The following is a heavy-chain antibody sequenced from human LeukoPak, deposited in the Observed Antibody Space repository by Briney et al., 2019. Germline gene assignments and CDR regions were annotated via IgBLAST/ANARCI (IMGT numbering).Heavy chain of an antibody. CDR3: ARVPGQRWLQEFDY. J-gene: IGHJ4*02. D-gene: IGHD5-24*01. Sequence: AGGSLRLSCGASGFTFSRYSMNWVRQAPGKGLEWVSSISSSSTYIYYADSVKGRFTISRDNAKNSLYLQMNSLRAEVTAVYYCARVPGQRWLQEFDYWGQGTLVTVSS. CDR2: ISSSSTYI. V-gene: IGHV3-21*01. CDR1: GFTFSRYS.